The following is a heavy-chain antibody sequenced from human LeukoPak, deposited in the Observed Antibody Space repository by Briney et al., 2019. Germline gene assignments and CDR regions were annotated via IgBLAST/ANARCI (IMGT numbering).Heavy chain of an antibody. Sequence: PSETLSLTCTVSGVSISSSGYYWGWIRQPPGKGMEWIASIFYSGSTNYSPSLKSRVTISVDTSKNQFSLNLSSVTAADTAVYYCARGDDYGDYDWGQGTLVTVSS. J-gene: IGHJ4*02. CDR2: IFYSGST. V-gene: IGHV4-39*07. CDR1: GVSISSSGYY. D-gene: IGHD4-17*01. CDR3: ARGDDYGDYD.